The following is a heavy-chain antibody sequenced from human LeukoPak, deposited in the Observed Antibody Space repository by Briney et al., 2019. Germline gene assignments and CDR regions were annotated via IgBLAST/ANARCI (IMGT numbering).Heavy chain of an antibody. CDR3: ARGGGSSSSSGGEGSYYYMDV. CDR1: GFAFSSYS. CDR2: ISSSSSYI. V-gene: IGHV3-21*01. Sequence: PGGSLRLSCAASGFAFSSYSMNWVRQAPGKGLEWVSSISSSSSYIYYADSVKGRFTISRDNAKNSLYLQMNSLRAEDTAVYYGARGGGSSSSSGGEGSYYYMDVWGKGTTVTVSS. J-gene: IGHJ6*03. D-gene: IGHD6-6*01.